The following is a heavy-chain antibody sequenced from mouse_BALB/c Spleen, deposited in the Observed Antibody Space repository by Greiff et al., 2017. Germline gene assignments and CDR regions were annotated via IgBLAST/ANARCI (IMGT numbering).Heavy chain of an antibody. CDR1: GFSLTSYG. V-gene: IGHV2-2*02. Sequence: QVQLKESGPGLVQPSQSLSITCTVSGFSLTSYGVHWVRQSPGKGLEWLGVIWSGGSTDYNAAFISRLSISKDNSKSQVFFKMNSLQANDTAIYYCATKADLDGAMDYWGQGTSVTVSS. CDR3: ATKADLDGAMDY. J-gene: IGHJ4*01. CDR2: IWSGGST.